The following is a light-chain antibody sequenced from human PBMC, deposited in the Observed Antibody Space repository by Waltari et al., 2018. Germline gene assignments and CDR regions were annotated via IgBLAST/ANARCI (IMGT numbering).Light chain of an antibody. CDR2: GAS. Sequence: EIVLTQSPGTLSLSPGERATLSCRASQSVSSSYLAWYQQKPGQAPRLLIYGASNRATGIPDRFSGSGSGTDFTLTISRLEPEDFAVYYCQQYGSLFTFGPGTKEDIK. CDR1: QSVSSSY. J-gene: IGKJ3*01. CDR3: QQYGSLFT. V-gene: IGKV3-20*01.